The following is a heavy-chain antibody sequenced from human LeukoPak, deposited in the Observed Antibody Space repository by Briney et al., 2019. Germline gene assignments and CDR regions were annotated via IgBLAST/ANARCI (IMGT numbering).Heavy chain of an antibody. D-gene: IGHD5-24*01. CDR3: AKDRGGRWLKFHYFDY. J-gene: IGHJ4*02. V-gene: IGHV3-9*01. CDR2: ISWNSGSI. Sequence: GGSLRLSCAASGFTFDDYAMHWVRQAPGKGLEWVSGISWNSGSIDYADSVKGRFTISRDNAKNSLYLQMNSLRAEDTALYYCAKDRGGRWLKFHYFDYWGQGTLVTVSS. CDR1: GFTFDDYA.